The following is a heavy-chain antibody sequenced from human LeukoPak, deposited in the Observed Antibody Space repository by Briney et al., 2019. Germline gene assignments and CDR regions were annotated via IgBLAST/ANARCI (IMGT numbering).Heavy chain of an antibody. CDR2: ISGSGGST. V-gene: IGHV3-23*01. CDR3: AKDPNQGLRYFDWELLGSGMDV. J-gene: IGHJ6*02. D-gene: IGHD3-9*01. Sequence: GRSLRLSCAASGFTFSSYAMSWVRQAPGKGLEWVSAISGSGGSTYYADSVKGRFTISRDNSKNTLYLQMNSLRAEDTAVYYCAKDPNQGLRYFDWELLGSGMDVWGQGTTVTVSS. CDR1: GFTFSSYA.